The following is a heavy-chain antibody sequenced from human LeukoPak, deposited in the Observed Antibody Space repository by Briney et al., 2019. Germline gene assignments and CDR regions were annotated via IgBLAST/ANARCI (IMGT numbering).Heavy chain of an antibody. CDR2: ISSSGSTI. Sequence: GGSLRLSCAASGFTFSSYEMNWVRQAPGKGLERVSYISSSGSTIYYEDSVKGRFTISRDNAKNSLYLQMNSLRAEDTAVYYCAARSGRIQLVSDYWGQGTLVTVSS. CDR1: GFTFSSYE. V-gene: IGHV3-48*03. CDR3: AARSGRIQLVSDY. D-gene: IGHD5-18*01. J-gene: IGHJ4*02.